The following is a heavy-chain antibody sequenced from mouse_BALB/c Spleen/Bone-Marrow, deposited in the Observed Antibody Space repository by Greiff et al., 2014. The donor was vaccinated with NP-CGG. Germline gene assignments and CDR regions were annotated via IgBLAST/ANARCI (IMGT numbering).Heavy chain of an antibody. CDR1: GFNIKDTY. CDR2: IDPANGNT. CDR3: ANYYYGSSLFAY. V-gene: IGHV14-3*02. D-gene: IGHD1-1*01. Sequence: DVQLQESGAELVKPGASVKLSCTASGFNIKDTYMHWVKQRPEQGLEWIGRIDPANGNTKYDPKFQGKATITADTSSNTAYLQLSSLTSKDTAVYYCANYYYGSSLFAYWGQGTLVTVSA. J-gene: IGHJ3*01.